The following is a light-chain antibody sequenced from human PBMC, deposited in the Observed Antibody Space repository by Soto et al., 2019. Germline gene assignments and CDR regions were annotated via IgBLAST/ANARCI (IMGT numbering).Light chain of an antibody. CDR3: TSYISSSNLEV. J-gene: IGLJ2*01. Sequence: QSALTQPASVSGSPGQSITISCTETSSDVGGYNYVSWYQQHPGKAPKLMIYDVSNRPSGVSNRFSGSKSGNTASLTISGLQAEDEADYYCTSYISSSNLEVFGGGTKLTVL. CDR2: DVS. V-gene: IGLV2-14*01. CDR1: SSDVGGYNY.